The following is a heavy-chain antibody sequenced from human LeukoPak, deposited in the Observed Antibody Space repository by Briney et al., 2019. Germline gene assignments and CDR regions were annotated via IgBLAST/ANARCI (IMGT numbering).Heavy chain of an antibody. CDR2: ISSSSSTI. V-gene: IGHV3-48*02. J-gene: IGHJ4*02. Sequence: GGSLRLSCAASGFTFSSYSMNWVRQAPGKGLEWVSYISSSSSTIYYADSVKGRFTISRDNAKNSLYLQMNSLRDEDTAVYYCARDEGYYDSSGYLFDYWGQGTLVTVSS. D-gene: IGHD3-22*01. CDR1: GFTFSSYS. CDR3: ARDEGYYDSSGYLFDY.